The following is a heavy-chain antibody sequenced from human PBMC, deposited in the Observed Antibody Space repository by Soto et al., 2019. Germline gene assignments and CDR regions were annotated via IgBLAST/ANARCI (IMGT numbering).Heavy chain of an antibody. V-gene: IGHV3-7*01. CDR3: ARFGPGYSYGQPYYYYYGMDV. D-gene: IGHD5-18*01. J-gene: IGHJ6*02. CDR2: IKQDGSEK. Sequence: EVQLVESGGGLVQPGGSLRLSCAASGFTFSSYWMSWVHQAPGKGLEWVANIKQDGSEKYYVDSVKGRFTISRDNAKNSLYLQMNSLRAEDTAVYYCARFGPGYSYGQPYYYYYGMDVWGQGTTVTVSS. CDR1: GFTFSSYW.